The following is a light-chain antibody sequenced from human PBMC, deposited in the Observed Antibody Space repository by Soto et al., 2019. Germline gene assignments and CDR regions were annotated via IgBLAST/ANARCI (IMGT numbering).Light chain of an antibody. V-gene: IGKV3-15*01. J-gene: IGKJ4*01. Sequence: VMTQSPASLSVSPGERATLSCRASESVSSNLAWYQQKPGQGPRLLIYGASTRATGIPARFSGSGSGTEFTLTINSLQSEDFAVYYCQQYNNWPLTFGGGTKVEIK. CDR2: GAS. CDR1: ESVSSN. CDR3: QQYNNWPLT.